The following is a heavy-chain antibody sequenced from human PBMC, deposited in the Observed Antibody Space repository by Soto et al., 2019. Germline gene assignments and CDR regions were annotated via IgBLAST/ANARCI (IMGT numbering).Heavy chain of an antibody. J-gene: IGHJ5*02. D-gene: IGHD2-2*01. CDR2: IKSKTDGGTT. Sequence: PGESLKISCAASGFTFSNAWMNWVRQAPGKGLEWVGRIKSKTDGGTTDYAAPVKGRFTISRDDSKNTLYLQMNSLKTEDTAVYYCTTDSAYCSSTSCYPWGQGTLVTVSS. V-gene: IGHV3-15*07. CDR3: TTDSAYCSSTSCYP. CDR1: GFTFSNAW.